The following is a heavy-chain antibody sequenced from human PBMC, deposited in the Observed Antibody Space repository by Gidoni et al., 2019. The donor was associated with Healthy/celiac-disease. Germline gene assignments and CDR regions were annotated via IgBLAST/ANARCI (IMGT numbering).Heavy chain of an antibody. D-gene: IGHD5-12*01. V-gene: IGHV4-31*03. CDR1: GGSIRSGGYY. J-gene: IGHJ4*02. CDR2: IYYSGST. Sequence: QVQLQESGPGLVKPSQTLSLTCTVSGGSIRSGGYYWSWIRQHPGKGLEWIGYIYYSGSTYYNPSLKSRVTISVDTSKNQFSLKLSSVTAADTAVYYCARGARLEMATIRYWGQGTLVTVSS. CDR3: ARGARLEMATIRY.